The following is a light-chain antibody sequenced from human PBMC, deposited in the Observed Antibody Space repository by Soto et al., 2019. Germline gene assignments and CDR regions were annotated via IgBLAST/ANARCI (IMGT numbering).Light chain of an antibody. CDR2: DVS. V-gene: IGLV2-14*01. CDR3: QTWGTGIRV. Sequence: QSALTQPASVSGSPGQSITISCTGTSSDVGGYDYVSWYQHHPGKAPKLMIYDVSNRPSGVSSRFSGSKSDNTASLTIYGLQAEDEADYYCQTWGTGIRVFGGGTKLTVL. CDR1: SSDVGGYDY. J-gene: IGLJ3*02.